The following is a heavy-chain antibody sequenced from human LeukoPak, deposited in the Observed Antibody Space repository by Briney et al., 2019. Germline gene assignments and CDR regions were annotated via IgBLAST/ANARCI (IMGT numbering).Heavy chain of an antibody. D-gene: IGHD3-22*01. CDR2: ISSDGSIK. J-gene: IGHJ4*02. V-gene: IGHV3-30*03. Sequence: GGSLRLSCTASKFTFSHYGMQWVRQAPGKGLEWVAVISSDGSIKVYADSVKGRFTLSRDNSINTVDLQMNSLRAEDTAVYYCARGSTYYDSSGQVPFDYWGQGTLVTVSS. CDR3: ARGSTYYDSSGQVPFDY. CDR1: KFTFSHYG.